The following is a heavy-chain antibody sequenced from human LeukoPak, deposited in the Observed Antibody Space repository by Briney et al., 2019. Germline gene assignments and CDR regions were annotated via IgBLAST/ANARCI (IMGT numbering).Heavy chain of an antibody. Sequence: AGGFLRLSCAASGFTFSSYSMNWVRQAPGKGLEWVSYISSSISTKYYADSVKGRFTISRDNAKNSLYLQMNSLRAEDTAVYYCAKDRPCAICSPSDYWGQGTLVTVSS. J-gene: IGHJ4*02. CDR1: GFTFSSYS. CDR2: ISSSISTK. D-gene: IGHD2-8*01. CDR3: AKDRPCAICSPSDY. V-gene: IGHV3-48*01.